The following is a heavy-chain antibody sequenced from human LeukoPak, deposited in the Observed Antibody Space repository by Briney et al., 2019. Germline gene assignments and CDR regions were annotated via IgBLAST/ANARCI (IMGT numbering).Heavy chain of an antibody. Sequence: SETLSLTCTVSGASVSSGSYYWSWIRQPPGKGLEWIGYIYYSGSTNYNPSLKSRVTISVDTSKNQFSLKLSSVTAADTAVYYCARSGNSVDFDYWGQGTLVTVSS. J-gene: IGHJ4*02. CDR3: ARSGNSVDFDY. CDR2: IYYSGST. CDR1: GASVSSGSYY. V-gene: IGHV4-61*01. D-gene: IGHD4-23*01.